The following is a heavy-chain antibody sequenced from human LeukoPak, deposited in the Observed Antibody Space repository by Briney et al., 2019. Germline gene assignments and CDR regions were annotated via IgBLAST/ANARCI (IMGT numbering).Heavy chain of an antibody. Sequence: GGPLRLPCAASGLTFSDSWIIGVRQAPGKGLEWVANIKHDGSEKYYVDSVKGRFTISRDNAKNSLYPQMNSLRAEDTAVYYCARNYFCFDYWGQGILVTVSA. V-gene: IGHV3-7*05. CDR1: GLTFSDSW. CDR2: IKHDGSEK. D-gene: IGHD1-7*01. CDR3: ARNYFCFDY. J-gene: IGHJ4*02.